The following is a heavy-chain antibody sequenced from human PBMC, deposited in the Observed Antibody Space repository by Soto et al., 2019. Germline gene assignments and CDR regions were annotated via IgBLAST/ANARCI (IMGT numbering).Heavy chain of an antibody. CDR3: ARGGGVDDYRLHYYYYNGMDV. CDR1: GFTFSSYG. V-gene: IGHV3-33*01. CDR2: IWYDGSNK. Sequence: GGSLRLSCAPSGFTFSSYGMHWVRQAPGKGLEWVAVIWYDGSNKYYADSVKGRFTISRDNSKNTLYLQMNSLRAEDTAVYYCARGGGVDDYRLHYYYYNGMDVWGQGTTVTVSS. D-gene: IGHD4-17*01. J-gene: IGHJ6*02.